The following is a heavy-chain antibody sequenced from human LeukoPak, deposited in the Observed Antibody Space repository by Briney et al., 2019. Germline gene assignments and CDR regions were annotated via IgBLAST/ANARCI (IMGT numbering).Heavy chain of an antibody. Sequence: ASVKVSFKASGYTFIDYYMHWVRQAPGQGLEWIGWISPNSGDTKSVQKFQGRVTMTRDTSITTVYMELSGLSFDDTAVYYCARGGGRYSVDYWGQGTLVIVSS. CDR1: GYTFIDYY. J-gene: IGHJ4*02. CDR3: ARGGGRYSVDY. V-gene: IGHV1-2*02. D-gene: IGHD1-26*01. CDR2: ISPNSGDT.